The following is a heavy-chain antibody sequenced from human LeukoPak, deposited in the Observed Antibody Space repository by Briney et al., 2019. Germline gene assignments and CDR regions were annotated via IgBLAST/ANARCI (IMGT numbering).Heavy chain of an antibody. J-gene: IGHJ4*02. V-gene: IGHV5-51*01. CDR1: GYSFTNYW. D-gene: IGHD3-22*01. CDR3: ARQAPDHSDSSGCYAYYFDY. Sequence: GESLKISCKGSGYSFTNYWIGWVRQMPGKGLEWMGIIYPGDSDTRYSPSFQGQVTISADKSISTAYLQWSSLKASDTAMYYCARQAPDHSDSSGCYAYYFDYWGQGTLVTVSS. CDR2: IYPGDSDT.